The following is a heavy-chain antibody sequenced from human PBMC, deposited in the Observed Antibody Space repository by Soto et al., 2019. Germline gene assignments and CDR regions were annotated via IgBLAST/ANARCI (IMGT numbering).Heavy chain of an antibody. CDR1: GYTFTGYY. D-gene: IGHD3-3*01. Sequence: VASVKVSCKACGYTFTGYYMHWVRQAPGQGLEWMGWINPNSGGTNYAQKFQGWVTMTRDTSISTAYMELSRLRSDDTAVYYCARETYYDFWSGYFGRGDYYYGMDVWGQGTTVTVSS. V-gene: IGHV1-2*04. J-gene: IGHJ6*02. CDR2: INPNSGGT. CDR3: ARETYYDFWSGYFGRGDYYYGMDV.